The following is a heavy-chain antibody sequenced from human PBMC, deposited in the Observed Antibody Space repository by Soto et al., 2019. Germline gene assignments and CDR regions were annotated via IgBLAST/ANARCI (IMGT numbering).Heavy chain of an antibody. D-gene: IGHD5-12*01. CDR2: IVPMVDTT. CDR3: TRHRGYSSGYWGQDF. Sequence: QVQLVQSGTEVKKPGSSVKVSCKASGEAFGSYALNWVRQAPGQGLEWMGGIVPMVDTTNYAQRFQGRVTVTADVSTRTVYSELTRLRAEDTGMYYCTRHRGYSSGYWGQDFWGQGTLVTVSS. CDR1: GEAFGSYA. V-gene: IGHV1-69*01. J-gene: IGHJ4*02.